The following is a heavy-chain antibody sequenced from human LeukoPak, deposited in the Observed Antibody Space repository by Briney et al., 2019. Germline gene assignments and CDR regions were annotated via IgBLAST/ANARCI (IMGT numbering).Heavy chain of an antibody. CDR1: GFHLSSYS. CDR3: ARAKIDYGDYGYFQH. CDR2: ISSSSSYI. D-gene: IGHD4-17*01. J-gene: IGHJ1*01. Sequence: GSLRLFRAAPGFHLSSYSMNWVRPAPGKGLEWVLSISSSSSYIYYADSVKGRFTISRDNAKNSLYLQMNSLRAEDTAVYYCARAKIDYGDYGYFQHWGQGTLVTVSS. V-gene: IGHV3-21*01.